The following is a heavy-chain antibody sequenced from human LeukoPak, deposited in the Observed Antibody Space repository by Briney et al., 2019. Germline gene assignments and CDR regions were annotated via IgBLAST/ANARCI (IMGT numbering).Heavy chain of an antibody. V-gene: IGHV3-74*01. CDR3: ARDGDSTVDFDY. D-gene: IGHD4-23*01. Sequence: PGGSLRLSCAASGFTFSRYWMHWVRHTPGKGLEWVSRITSDGSGTAYADSVKGRFTISRDNVKNTLFLQMNSLRAEDTAVYYCARDGDSTVDFDYWGQGSLVTVSS. CDR1: GFTFSRYW. J-gene: IGHJ4*02. CDR2: ITSDGSGT.